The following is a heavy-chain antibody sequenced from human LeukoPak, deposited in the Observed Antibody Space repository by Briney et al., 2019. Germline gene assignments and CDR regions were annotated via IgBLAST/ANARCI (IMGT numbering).Heavy chain of an antibody. CDR1: GGSFSGYY. J-gene: IGHJ5*02. Sequence: SETLSLTCAVYGGSFSGYYWSWIRQPPGKGLEWIGYIYHSGSTYYNPSLKSRVTISVDRSKNQFSLKLSSVTAADTAVYYCARVQYYYDSSGYYHNWFDPWGQGTLVTVSS. CDR2: IYHSGST. V-gene: IGHV4-34*01. D-gene: IGHD3-22*01. CDR3: ARVQYYYDSSGYYHNWFDP.